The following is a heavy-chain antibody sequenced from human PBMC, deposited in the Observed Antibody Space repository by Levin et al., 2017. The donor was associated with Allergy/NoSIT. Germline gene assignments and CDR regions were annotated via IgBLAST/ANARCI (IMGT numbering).Heavy chain of an antibody. CDR1: GFTFSSYG. CDR2: IWYDGSNK. J-gene: IGHJ6*02. Sequence: PGGSLRLSCAASGFTFSSYGMHWVRQAPGKGLEWVAVIWYDGSNKYYADSVKGRFTISRDNSKNTLYLQMNSLRAEDTAVYYCARDPASKRGVVVISDGMDVWGQGTTVTVSS. V-gene: IGHV3-33*01. CDR3: ARDPASKRGVVVISDGMDV. D-gene: IGHD3-22*01.